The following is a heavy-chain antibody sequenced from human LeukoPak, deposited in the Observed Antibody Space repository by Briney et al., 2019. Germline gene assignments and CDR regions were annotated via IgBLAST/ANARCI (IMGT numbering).Heavy chain of an antibody. J-gene: IGHJ5*02. D-gene: IGHD3-10*01. CDR3: ARLVVRGVNWFDP. V-gene: IGHV4-59*11. CDR2: IYYSGST. Sequence: PSETLSLTCTVSGGSISSHYWSWIRQPPGKGLEWIGYIYYSGSTNYNPSLKSRVTISVDTSKNQFSLKLSSVTAADTAVYYCARLVVRGVNWFDPWGQGTLVTVSS. CDR1: GGSISSHY.